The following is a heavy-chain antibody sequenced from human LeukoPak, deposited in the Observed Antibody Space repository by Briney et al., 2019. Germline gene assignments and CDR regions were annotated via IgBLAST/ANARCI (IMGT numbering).Heavy chain of an antibody. V-gene: IGHV1-69*04. J-gene: IGHJ5*02. CDR2: IIPIFGIA. CDR3: ARETSTIFGVVITRNWFDP. Sequence: SVKVSCKASGGTFSSYAISWVRQAPGQGLEWMGRIIPIFGIANYAQKFQGRVTITADKSTSTAYMELSSLRSEDTAVYYCARETSTIFGVVITRNWFDPWGQGTLVTVSS. D-gene: IGHD3-3*01. CDR1: GGTFSSYA.